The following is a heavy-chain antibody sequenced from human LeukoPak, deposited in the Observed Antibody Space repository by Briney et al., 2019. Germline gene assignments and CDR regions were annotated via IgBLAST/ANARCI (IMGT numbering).Heavy chain of an antibody. CDR1: GFTFSSYA. CDR3: AKGGPYGSGSQNWFDP. D-gene: IGHD3-10*01. Sequence: PGGSLRLSCAASGFTFSSYAMSWVRQAPGKGLEWVSAISGSGGSTYYADSVKGRFTISRDNSKNTLYLQMNSLRAEDTAVYYCAKGGPYGSGSQNWFDPWGQGTLVTVSS. J-gene: IGHJ5*02. V-gene: IGHV3-23*01. CDR2: ISGSGGST.